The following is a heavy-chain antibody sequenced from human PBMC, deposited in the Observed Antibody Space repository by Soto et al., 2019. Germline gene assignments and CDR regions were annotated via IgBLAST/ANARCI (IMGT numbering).Heavy chain of an antibody. CDR1: GFTFSSYG. J-gene: IGHJ6*02. CDR3: AREGWPLLQTGMDV. Sequence: PGGSLRLSCAASGFTFSSYGMNWVRQAPGKGLEWVSYISSSNRTINYADSVRGRFIISRDNAKNSLYLQMHSLRDEDTAVYYCAREGWPLLQTGMDVWGQGTTVTVSS. V-gene: IGHV3-48*02. D-gene: IGHD2-15*01. CDR2: ISSSNRTI.